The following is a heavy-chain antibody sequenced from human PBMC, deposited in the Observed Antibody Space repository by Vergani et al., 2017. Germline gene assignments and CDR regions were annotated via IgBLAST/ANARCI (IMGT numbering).Heavy chain of an antibody. CDR3: TRSECSGTTCYGHYFDL. V-gene: IGHV3-53*05. CDR2: IYSGGST. CDR1: GFTVSSNY. J-gene: IGHJ4*01. Sequence: EVQLVETGGGLIQPGGSLRLSCAASGFTVSSNYMSWVRQAPGKGLEWVSVIYSGGSTYYADSVKGRFTISRDTSRNAVDLQMNILRVEDTGVYYCTRSECSGTTCYGHYFDLWGHGILVTVSS. D-gene: IGHD2-15*01.